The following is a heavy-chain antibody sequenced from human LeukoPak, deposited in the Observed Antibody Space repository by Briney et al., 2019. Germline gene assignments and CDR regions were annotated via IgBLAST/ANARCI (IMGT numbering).Heavy chain of an antibody. V-gene: IGHV3-11*04. CDR3: AREENCDSNCFDY. Sequence: PGGSLRLSCAASGFTFSDYYMSWIRQAPGKGLEWVSYISSSGSTIYYADSVKGRFTISRDNAKNSLYLQMNSLRAEDTAVYYCAREENCDSNCFDYWGQGTLVTVSS. CDR1: GFTFSDYY. D-gene: IGHD3-22*01. J-gene: IGHJ4*02. CDR2: ISSSGSTI.